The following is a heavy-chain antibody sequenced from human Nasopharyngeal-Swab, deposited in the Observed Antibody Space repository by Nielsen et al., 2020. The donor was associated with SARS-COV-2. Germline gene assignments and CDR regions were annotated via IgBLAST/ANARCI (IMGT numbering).Heavy chain of an antibody. CDR2: IYYTGRT. Sequence: SETLSLTCTVSGDSMITNSWIWVRQPPEKGMEWVGYIYYTGRTNYPPSLKRQVTVSLYTSRNQFSLKLDSVTAADTATYYCARQNVLKHLEWTSTFYSYRIDVWGKGTTVTVSS. D-gene: IGHD2/OR15-2a*01. V-gene: IGHV4-59*08. CDR3: ARQNVLKHLEWTSTFYSYRIDV. J-gene: IGHJ6*03. CDR1: GDSMITNS.